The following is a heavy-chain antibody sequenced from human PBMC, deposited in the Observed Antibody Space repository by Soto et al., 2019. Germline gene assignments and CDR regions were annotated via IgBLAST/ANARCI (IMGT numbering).Heavy chain of an antibody. CDR2: IIPILGIA. D-gene: IGHD2-2*01. Sequence: GASVKVSCKASGYTFTTYGISWVRQAPGQGLEWMGRIIPILGIANYAQKYKGRVTITADKSTSTAYMELSSLRSEDTAFYYCASRYCSSTSCLGYAFDIWGQGTMVTVSS. CDR1: GYTFTTYG. CDR3: ASRYCSSTSCLGYAFDI. V-gene: IGHV1-69*04. J-gene: IGHJ3*02.